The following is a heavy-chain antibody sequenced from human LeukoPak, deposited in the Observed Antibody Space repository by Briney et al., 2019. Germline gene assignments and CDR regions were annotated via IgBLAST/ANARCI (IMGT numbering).Heavy chain of an antibody. D-gene: IGHD4-11*01. CDR2: IYYSGST. V-gene: IGHV4-39*01. CDR1: GGSISSSSYY. Sequence: SETLSLTCPVTGGSISSSSYYWGWIREPPGKGLECIGCIYYSGSTYYNPSLKSRVTIFVDPSKNQFSLQLSSVTAADTAVYYCATAPQQSPYSNYGDFGIDVWGQGTTVTVSS. J-gene: IGHJ6*02. CDR3: ATAPQQSPYSNYGDFGIDV.